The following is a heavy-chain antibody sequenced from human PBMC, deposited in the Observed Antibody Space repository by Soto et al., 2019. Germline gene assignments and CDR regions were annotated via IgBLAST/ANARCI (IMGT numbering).Heavy chain of an antibody. V-gene: IGHV3-23*01. CDR1: GFTFSSYA. D-gene: IGHD3-10*01. CDR3: AKFRAGLGRQNDS. J-gene: IGHJ4*02. Sequence: EVQLLESGGNLVQPGGSLRLSCAASGFTFSSYAMSWVRQAPGKGLEWVSTVGVSGATTYYTDSVKGRFTISRDNSNNTLFLQMHSLRAEDTAIYYCAKFRAGLGRQNDSWGQGTLVTVSS. CDR2: VGVSGATT.